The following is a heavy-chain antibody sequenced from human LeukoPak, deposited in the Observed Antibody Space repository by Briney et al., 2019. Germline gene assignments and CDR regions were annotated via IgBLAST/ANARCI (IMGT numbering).Heavy chain of an antibody. CDR2: ISSSGSTI. Sequence: GGSLRLSCAASGFSFSSYEMNWVRQAPGKGLECVSYISSSGSTIYYADSVKGRFTISRDNAKNSLYLQMNSLRAEDTAVYYCAREGIARAAQNYWGQGTLSPSPQ. CDR3: AREGIARAAQNY. D-gene: IGHD6-19*01. CDR1: GFSFSSYE. V-gene: IGHV3-48*03. J-gene: IGHJ4*02.